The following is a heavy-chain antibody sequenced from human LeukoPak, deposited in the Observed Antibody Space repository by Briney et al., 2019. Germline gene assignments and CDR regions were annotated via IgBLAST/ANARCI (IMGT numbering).Heavy chain of an antibody. V-gene: IGHV3-21*04. CDR1: GFTFSSYS. CDR3: ARDFRTMTTVKVDAFDI. Sequence: GGSLRLSCAASGFTFSSYSMNWVRQAPGKGLEWVSSISSSSSYIYYADSVKGRFTISRDNAKNSLYLQMNSLRAEDTALYYCARDFRTMTTVKVDAFDIWGQGTMVTVSS. J-gene: IGHJ3*02. CDR2: ISSSSSYI. D-gene: IGHD4-17*01.